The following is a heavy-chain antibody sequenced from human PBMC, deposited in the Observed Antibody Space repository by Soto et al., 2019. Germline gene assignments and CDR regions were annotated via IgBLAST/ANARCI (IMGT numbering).Heavy chain of an antibody. Sequence: SETLSLTCTVSGGSINTFYWSWVRQPAGKGLEWIGRIFSSGSTSFNPSLESRVAMSVDTSKNHFSLNLSSVTAADMAVYYCAREGSYSAYNFAHGVQLWSFDFWGQGALVTVSS. D-gene: IGHD5-12*01. CDR2: IFSSGST. J-gene: IGHJ4*02. CDR1: GGSINTFY. V-gene: IGHV4-4*07. CDR3: AREGSYSAYNFAHGVQLWSFDF.